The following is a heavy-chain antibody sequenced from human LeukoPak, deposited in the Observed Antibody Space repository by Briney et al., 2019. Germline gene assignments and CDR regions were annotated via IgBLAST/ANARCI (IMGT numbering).Heavy chain of an antibody. CDR2: IRYDGSNK. Sequence: QSWGSLRLSCGASGFTFSRNGMHWVRQAPGKGLEWVAFIRYDGSNKYYADSVKGRFTISRDNSKNTLYLQMNSLRAEDTAVYYCAKDAVTGVYTFGYWGQGTLVTVSS. CDR1: GFTFSRNG. V-gene: IGHV3-30*02. D-gene: IGHD1-14*01. J-gene: IGHJ4*02. CDR3: AKDAVTGVYTFGY.